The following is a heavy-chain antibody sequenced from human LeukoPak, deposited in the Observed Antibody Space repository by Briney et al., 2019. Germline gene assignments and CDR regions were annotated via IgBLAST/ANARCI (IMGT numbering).Heavy chain of an antibody. CDR2: IYYSGST. Sequence: SATPSLPCIVSRGSITSSSYYLGSIRKPPRKGLVRIGSIYYSGSTYYNPSLKSRVTISVDTSKSQCSLKLSSVTAADTAVYYCARRGHTYYDFWSGPETNWFDPWGQGTLVTVSS. CDR1: RGSITSSSYY. J-gene: IGHJ5*02. V-gene: IGHV4-39*01. D-gene: IGHD3-3*01. CDR3: ARRGHTYYDFWSGPETNWFDP.